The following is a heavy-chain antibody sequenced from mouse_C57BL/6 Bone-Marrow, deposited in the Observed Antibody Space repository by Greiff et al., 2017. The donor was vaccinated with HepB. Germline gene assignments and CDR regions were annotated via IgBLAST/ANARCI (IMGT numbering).Heavy chain of an antibody. CDR2: IYPRSGNT. D-gene: IGHD2-2*01. V-gene: IGHV1-81*01. CDR1: GYTFTSYG. CDR3: ARGRTSMVTLG. Sequence: QVQLKESGAELARPGASVKLSCKASGYTFTSYGISWVKQRTGQGLEWIGEIYPRSGNTYYNEKFKGKATLTADKSSSTAYMELRSLTSEDSAVYFCARGRTSMVTLGWGQGTTLTVSS. J-gene: IGHJ2*01.